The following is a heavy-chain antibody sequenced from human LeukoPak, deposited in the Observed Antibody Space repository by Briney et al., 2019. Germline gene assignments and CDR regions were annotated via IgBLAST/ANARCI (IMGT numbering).Heavy chain of an antibody. Sequence: GGSLRLSCAASGFTFSAYWMHWVRQAPGKGLVWVSRLNSDGSNINYADSVKGRFTISRDNANNTLFLQMNSLRDEDTAVYYCARASDGSGGPRAFDIWGQGTMVTVSS. CDR2: LNSDGSNI. CDR1: GFTFSAYW. D-gene: IGHD3-10*01. CDR3: ARASDGSGGPRAFDI. J-gene: IGHJ3*02. V-gene: IGHV3-74*01.